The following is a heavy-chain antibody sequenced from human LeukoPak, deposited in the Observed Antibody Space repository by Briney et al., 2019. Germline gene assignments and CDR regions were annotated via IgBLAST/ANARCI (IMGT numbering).Heavy chain of an antibody. Sequence: PSETLSLTCAVYGGSFSGFYWSWVRQPPGKGLEWIGEINHSGSTHYNPSFKSRVTILVDTSRNQVSLKLTSVSAANTAVYYCARGPDSGSHFAWFDPWGQGTLVTVSS. J-gene: IGHJ5*02. CDR2: INHSGST. CDR3: ARGPDSGSHFAWFDP. CDR1: GGSFSGFY. D-gene: IGHD3-10*01. V-gene: IGHV4-34*01.